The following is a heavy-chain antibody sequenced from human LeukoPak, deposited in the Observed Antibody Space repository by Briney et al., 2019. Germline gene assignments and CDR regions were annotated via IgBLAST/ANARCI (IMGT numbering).Heavy chain of an antibody. D-gene: IGHD3-22*01. Sequence: GGSLRLSCAASGFTFDDYGMSWVRQAPGKGLEWVSGINWNGGSTGYADSVKGRFTISRDNAKNSLYLQMNSLRAEDTALYYCARDSNSIYYDSSGYQSDALDIWGQGTMVTVSS. CDR2: INWNGGST. J-gene: IGHJ3*02. CDR1: GFTFDDYG. CDR3: ARDSNSIYYDSSGYQSDALDI. V-gene: IGHV3-20*04.